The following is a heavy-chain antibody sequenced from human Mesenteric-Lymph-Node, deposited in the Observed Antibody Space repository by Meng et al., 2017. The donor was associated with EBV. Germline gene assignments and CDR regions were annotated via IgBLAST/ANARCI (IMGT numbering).Heavy chain of an antibody. CDR2: IYWDDDK. J-gene: IGHJ5*02. Sequence: QITLKESGPTLVKPTQTLTLTCTSSGFSLSTSGVAVGWVRQPPGKALEWLALIYWDDDKRFSPSLKSRLSITKDTSKNEVILTMTDMDPEDTATYYCVRKAYHNYVAFDPWGPGTLVTVSS. V-gene: IGHV2-5*02. D-gene: IGHD4-11*01. CDR1: GFSLSTSGVA. CDR3: VRKAYHNYVAFDP.